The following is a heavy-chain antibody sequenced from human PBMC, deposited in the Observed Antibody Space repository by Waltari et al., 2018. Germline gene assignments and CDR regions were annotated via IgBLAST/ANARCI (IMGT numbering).Heavy chain of an antibody. D-gene: IGHD3-10*01. Sequence: EVQLVESGGGLIQPGGSLRLSCAASGFTVSSNYMSWVRQAPGKGLGWVSVIYSGGRTYYSDAVKGRFTIARDNSKNTLNLQMNSLGAENTAVYYCARDPGGNAFDIWGKGTMVTVSS. V-gene: IGHV3-53*01. CDR2: IYSGGRT. CDR1: GFTVSSNY. CDR3: ARDPGGNAFDI. J-gene: IGHJ3*02.